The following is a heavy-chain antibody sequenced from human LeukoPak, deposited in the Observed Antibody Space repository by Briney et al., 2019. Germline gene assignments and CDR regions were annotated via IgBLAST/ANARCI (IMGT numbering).Heavy chain of an antibody. D-gene: IGHD1-1*01. CDR1: GFTFSTFA. CDR2: IFPSGGEI. CDR3: SRQRGDY. V-gene: IGHV3-23*01. Sequence: GGSLRLSCAASGFTFSTFAMIWVRQPPGKGLEWVSSIFPSGGEIHYADSVKGRFTISRDNSKNMLYLQMNSLRADDTAVYYCSRQRGDYWGQGTLVTVSS. J-gene: IGHJ4*02.